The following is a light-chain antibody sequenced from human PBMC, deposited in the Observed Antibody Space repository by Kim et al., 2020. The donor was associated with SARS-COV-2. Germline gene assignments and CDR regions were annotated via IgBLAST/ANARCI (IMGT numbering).Light chain of an antibody. CDR2: DAT. CDR3: QQRSNWPRT. J-gene: IGKJ1*01. V-gene: IGKV3-11*01. CDR1: QGFSRY. Sequence: LSPGERAPPSCRASQGFSRYLALYPPKPGQAPRLLIYDATNRATCIPARFSGSWSGTDFTLTISRLEPEDFAVYYCQQRSNWPRTFGQGTKVDIK.